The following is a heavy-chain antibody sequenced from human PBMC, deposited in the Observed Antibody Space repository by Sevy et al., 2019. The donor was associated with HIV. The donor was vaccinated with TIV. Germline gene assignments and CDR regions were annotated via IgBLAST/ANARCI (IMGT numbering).Heavy chain of an antibody. Sequence: ASVKVSCKASGYTFDSYGISWVRQAPGQGLEYMGWIGPYNGNIKYPQNIQDRVTMTTDSSTSTAYMELSSLRSDDTAVYFCARISTPRGKFNWFDPWGQGTLVTVSS. J-gene: IGHJ5*02. CDR1: GYTFDSYG. V-gene: IGHV1-18*01. D-gene: IGHD3-10*01. CDR3: ARISTPRGKFNWFDP. CDR2: IGPYNGNI.